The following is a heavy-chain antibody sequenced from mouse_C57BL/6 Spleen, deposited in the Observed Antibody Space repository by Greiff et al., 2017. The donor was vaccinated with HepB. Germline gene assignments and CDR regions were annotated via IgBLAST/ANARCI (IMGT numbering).Heavy chain of an antibody. CDR3: ARGYYFDY. CDR2: ISDGGSYT. J-gene: IGHJ2*01. V-gene: IGHV5-4*03. CDR1: GFTFSSYA. Sequence: EVKLVESGGGLVKPGGSLKLSCAASGFTFSSYAMSWVRQTPEKRLEWVATISDGGSYTYYPDNVKGRFTISRDNAKNNLYPQMSHLKSEDTAMYYCARGYYFDYWGQGTTLTVSS.